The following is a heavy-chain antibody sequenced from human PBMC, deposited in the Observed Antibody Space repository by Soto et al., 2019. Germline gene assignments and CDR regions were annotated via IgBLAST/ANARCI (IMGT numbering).Heavy chain of an antibody. Sequence: GASVKVSSKASGYTCNDYYVHWVRQPPGQGLELMECNNPDGGETKYAQKVHGRVTRPRDTTISTAYMELTRRTCDYTAMYYCARLNFYYRRGAGSSSSHWGQGSPVTVS. D-gene: IGHD3-10*01. CDR2: NNPDGGET. CDR1: GYTCNDYY. V-gene: IGHV1-2*02. J-gene: IGHJ4*02. CDR3: ARLNFYYRRGAGSSSSH.